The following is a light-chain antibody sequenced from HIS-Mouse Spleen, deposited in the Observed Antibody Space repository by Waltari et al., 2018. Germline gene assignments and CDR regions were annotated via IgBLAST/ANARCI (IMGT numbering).Light chain of an antibody. CDR3: RSYAGSKDV. CDR1: SSDVGGYNY. J-gene: IGLJ1*01. Sequence: QSALTQPPSASGSPGQSVTISCTGTSSDVGGYNYVSWYQQHPGKAPKLMIYEVSTRPSGVHDRFSGAQSGNTASLTVSGLQAEDEADYSCRSYAGSKDVFGTGTKVTVL. V-gene: IGLV2-8*01. CDR2: EVS.